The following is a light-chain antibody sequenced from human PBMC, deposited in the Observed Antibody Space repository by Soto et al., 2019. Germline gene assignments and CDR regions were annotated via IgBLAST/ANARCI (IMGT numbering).Light chain of an antibody. V-gene: IGLV3-21*02. CDR1: NIRSNS. CDR2: ERS. J-gene: IGLJ3*02. Sequence: YELTQPPSVSVAPRQTANIACEGNNIRSNSVHWYHQKPGQAPVLLVFERSDRPTGTPERFSSSKSGNTASLTISVLQAEDEADYYCSSYTSSSTWVFGGGTKVTVL. CDR3: SSYTSSSTWV.